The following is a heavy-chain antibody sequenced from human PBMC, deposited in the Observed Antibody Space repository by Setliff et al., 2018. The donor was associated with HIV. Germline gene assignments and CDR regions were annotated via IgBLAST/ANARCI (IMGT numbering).Heavy chain of an antibody. D-gene: IGHD3-22*01. Sequence: SETLSRTCTVSGGSISSGGYYWSWIRQHPGRGLEWIGYIYYNGNTYYNPSLKSRVTISGDTSKSQFSLELTSVTAADTAVYFCARGLTYYHDTTGFFPRSYYFDYWGQGTLVTVSS. CDR1: GGSISSGGYY. J-gene: IGHJ4*02. CDR2: IYYNGNT. CDR3: ARGLTYYHDTTGFFPRSYYFDY. V-gene: IGHV4-31*03.